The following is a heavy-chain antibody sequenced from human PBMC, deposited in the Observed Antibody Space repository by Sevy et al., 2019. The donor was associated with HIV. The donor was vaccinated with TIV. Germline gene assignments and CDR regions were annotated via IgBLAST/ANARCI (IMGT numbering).Heavy chain of an antibody. V-gene: IGHV4-4*09. J-gene: IGHJ3*02. D-gene: IGHD3-3*01. CDR3: ARRKADDGDAFDI. CDR2: IYNSGNT. CDR1: GGSISSYY. Sequence: SETLSLTCTVSGGSISSYYWNWFRRPPGKEPEWIGYIYNSGNTNYNPSLKSRVTISVDTSKNQFSLKLTSVSAADTAVYYCARRKADDGDAFDIWGQGTMVTVSS.